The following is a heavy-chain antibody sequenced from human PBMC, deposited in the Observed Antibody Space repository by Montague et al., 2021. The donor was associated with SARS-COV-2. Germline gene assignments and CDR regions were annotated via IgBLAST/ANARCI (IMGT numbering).Heavy chain of an antibody. CDR1: AGSISSGSYY. V-gene: IGHV4-61*02. CDR3: ARAHSGGWAHLDN. Sequence: TLSLTCTVSAGSISSGSYYWSWIRQPAGKGPEWIGRIYTSGTTDYSFSLKSRVTISVDTSKNQFSLKLTSVTAADTAVYYCARAHSGGWAHLDNWGQGSLVSVSS. CDR2: IYTSGTT. J-gene: IGHJ4*02. D-gene: IGHD5-12*01.